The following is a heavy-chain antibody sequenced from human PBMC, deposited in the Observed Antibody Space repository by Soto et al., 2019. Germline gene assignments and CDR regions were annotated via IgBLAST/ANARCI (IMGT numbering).Heavy chain of an antibody. D-gene: IGHD2-15*01. CDR1: GGSFSGYY. Sequence: QVQLQQWGAGLLKPSETLSLTCAVYGGSFSGYYWSWIRQPPGKGLEWIGEINHSGSTNYNPSLKSRVTISVDTSKNQFSLKLSSVTAADTAVYYCARARGGKNCSGGSCYIYYYYYYYMGVWGKGTTVTVSS. CDR3: ARARGGKNCSGGSCYIYYYYYYYMGV. CDR2: INHSGST. V-gene: IGHV4-34*01. J-gene: IGHJ6*03.